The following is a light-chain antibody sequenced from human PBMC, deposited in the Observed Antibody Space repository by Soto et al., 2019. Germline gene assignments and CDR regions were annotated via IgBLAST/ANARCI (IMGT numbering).Light chain of an antibody. CDR2: AAS. Sequence: DIQMTQSPSSLSASVEDRVIITCRASQSISKHLNWYQQKPGKVPKLLIFAASNLQSGVPSRFSGTRSGPDFTLTISSLKPEDFATYYCQQSYSSHPTFGQGTKVEIK. J-gene: IGKJ1*01. V-gene: IGKV1-39*01. CDR1: QSISKH. CDR3: QQSYSSHPT.